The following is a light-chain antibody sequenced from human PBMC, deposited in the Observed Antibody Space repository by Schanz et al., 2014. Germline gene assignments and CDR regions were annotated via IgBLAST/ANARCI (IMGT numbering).Light chain of an antibody. J-gene: IGKJ5*01. V-gene: IGKV3D-20*02. CDR1: QSVSSSY. Sequence: EIVLTQSPGTLSLSPGERATLSCRASQSVSSSYLAWYQQKPGQAPRLLIYGASSRATGIPARFSGGGSGTDFTLTISSLEPEDFAVYYCQQRKKWPITFGQGTRLDIK. CDR2: GAS. CDR3: QQRKKWPIT.